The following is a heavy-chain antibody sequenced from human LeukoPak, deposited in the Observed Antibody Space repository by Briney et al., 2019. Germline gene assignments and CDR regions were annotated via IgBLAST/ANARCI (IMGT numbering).Heavy chain of an antibody. D-gene: IGHD6-19*01. Sequence: PGGSLRLSCAASGFTFSSYGMHWVRQTPGEGLEWVALISFDGSIEYYVDPVKGRFTISRDNSKNTLFLQMNSLRPEDTAVYYCAKDSDIAVAGSDDALDVWGQGTMVTVSS. CDR3: AKDSDIAVAGSDDALDV. CDR1: GFTFSSYG. V-gene: IGHV3-30*18. CDR2: ISFDGSIE. J-gene: IGHJ3*01.